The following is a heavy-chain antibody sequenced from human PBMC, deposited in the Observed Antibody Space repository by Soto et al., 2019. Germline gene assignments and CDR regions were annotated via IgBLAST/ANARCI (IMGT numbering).Heavy chain of an antibody. Sequence: QVQLVQSGAEVKKPGASVKVSCKASGYTFTSYGISWVRQAPGQGLEWMGWISAYNGNTKNAQKLQGRVTMTTDTPTSTAYRELMSLRSDDTAVFYFARDSAPVDYWGQGPRVTVSS. V-gene: IGHV1-18*01. CDR2: ISAYNGNT. CDR1: GYTFTSYG. CDR3: ARDSAPVDY. J-gene: IGHJ4*02.